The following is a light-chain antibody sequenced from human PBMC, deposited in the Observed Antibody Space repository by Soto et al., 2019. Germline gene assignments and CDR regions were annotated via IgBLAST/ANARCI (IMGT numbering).Light chain of an antibody. CDR1: QNIGTN. Sequence: EIVMTQSPATLSVSPGERATLSCRASQNIGTNLAWFQQKPGQAPRLLIYDASNRATGIPARFSGSGSGTDFTLTISSLEPEDFAVYYCQQRSNWPPWTFGQGTKVDI. CDR2: DAS. V-gene: IGKV3-11*01. CDR3: QQRSNWPPWT. J-gene: IGKJ1*01.